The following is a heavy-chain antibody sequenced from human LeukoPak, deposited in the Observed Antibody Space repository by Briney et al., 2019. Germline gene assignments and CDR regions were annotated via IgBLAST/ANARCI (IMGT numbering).Heavy chain of an antibody. Sequence: SETLSLTCTVSGGSTSSYYLSWIRQPPGKGLEWIGYIYYSGSTNYNPSLKSRVTISVDTSKNQFSLKLSSVTAADTAVYYCARGHTAMVHYYYYYYMDVWGKGTTVTVSS. J-gene: IGHJ6*03. V-gene: IGHV4-59*01. D-gene: IGHD5-18*01. CDR2: IYYSGST. CDR3: ARGHTAMVHYYYYYYMDV. CDR1: GGSTSSYY.